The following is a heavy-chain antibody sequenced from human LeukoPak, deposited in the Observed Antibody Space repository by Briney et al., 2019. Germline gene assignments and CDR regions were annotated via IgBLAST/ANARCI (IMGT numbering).Heavy chain of an antibody. J-gene: IGHJ5*02. V-gene: IGHV4-39*01. Sequence: SQTLSLTCTVSAGSLSSSSYCWGWIREPPGKGLEWFGLIYYRGSTYYNPSLKTPFPISVATSKNQFYLKACSVTAADTAVYYCARREAVAGTGNWFDPWGQGTLVTVSS. CDR1: AGSLSSSSYC. D-gene: IGHD6-19*01. CDR3: ARREAVAGTGNWFDP. CDR2: IYYRGST.